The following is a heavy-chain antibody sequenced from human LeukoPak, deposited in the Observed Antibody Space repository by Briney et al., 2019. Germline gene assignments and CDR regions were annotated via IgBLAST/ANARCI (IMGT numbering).Heavy chain of an antibody. CDR2: IYRSGST. D-gene: IGHD3-22*01. J-gene: IGHJ4*02. CDR1: GYSISSGYY. CDR3: AGYPPRSGYYSEDFDY. Sequence: PSETLSLTCAVSGYSISSGYYWGWIRQPPGKGLEWIGSIYRSGSTYYNPSLKSRVTISVDTSKNQFSLKLSSVTAADTAVYYCAGYPPRSGYYSEDFDYWGQGTLVTVSS. V-gene: IGHV4-38-2*01.